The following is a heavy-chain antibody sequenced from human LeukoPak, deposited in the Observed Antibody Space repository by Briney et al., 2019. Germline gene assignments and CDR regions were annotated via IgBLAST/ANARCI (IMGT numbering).Heavy chain of an antibody. D-gene: IGHD2-2*02. Sequence: ETLSLTCTVSGGSISSYYWSWVRQAPGKGLKWVSGINWNGGSTGYADSVKGRFTISRDNAKNSLYLQMNSLRAEDTALYYCARDESSPTIYLPDYWGQGTLVTVSS. CDR3: ARDESSPTIYLPDY. V-gene: IGHV3-20*04. J-gene: IGHJ4*02. CDR1: GGSISSYY. CDR2: INWNGGST.